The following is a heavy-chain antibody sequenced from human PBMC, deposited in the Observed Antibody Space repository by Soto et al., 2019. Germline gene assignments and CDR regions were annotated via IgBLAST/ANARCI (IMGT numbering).Heavy chain of an antibody. CDR3: ARRRLSGIAVAPPDYYYYGMDV. Sequence: XGTLSLTCTVSGGSISSSSYYWGWIRQPPGKGLEWIGSIYYSGSTYYNPSLKSRVTISVDTSKNQFSLKLSSVTAADTAVYYCARRRLSGIAVAPPDYYYYGMDVWGQGTTVTVSS. CDR1: GGSISSSSYY. V-gene: IGHV4-39*01. CDR2: IYYSGST. D-gene: IGHD6-19*01. J-gene: IGHJ6*02.